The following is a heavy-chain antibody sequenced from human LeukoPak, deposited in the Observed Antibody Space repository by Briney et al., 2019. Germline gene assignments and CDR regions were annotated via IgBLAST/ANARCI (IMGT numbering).Heavy chain of an antibody. Sequence: SETLSLTCTVSGGSISSGGYYWSWIRQPPGKGLEWIGCIYHSGSIYYNPSLKSRVTISVDTSKNQFSLKLSSVTAADTAVYYCARDLIAGVWGGYFDYWGQGTLVTVSS. CDR3: ARDLIAGVWGGYFDY. V-gene: IGHV4-30-2*01. J-gene: IGHJ4*02. CDR2: IYHSGSI. D-gene: IGHD3-16*01. CDR1: GGSISSGGYY.